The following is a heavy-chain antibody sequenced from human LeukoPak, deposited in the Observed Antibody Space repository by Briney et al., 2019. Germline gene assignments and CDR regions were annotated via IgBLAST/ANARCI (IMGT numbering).Heavy chain of an antibody. J-gene: IGHJ4*02. V-gene: IGHV3-74*01. D-gene: IGHD3-22*01. CDR3: ASPEYYYHSSGYLGY. Sequence: GGSLRLSCAASGFTFSSYWMHWVRQAPGKGLVWVSRINSDGSSTSYADSVKGRFTISRDNAKNTLYLQMNSLRAEDTAVYYCASPEYYYHSSGYLGYWGQGTLVTVSS. CDR2: INSDGSST. CDR1: GFTFSSYW.